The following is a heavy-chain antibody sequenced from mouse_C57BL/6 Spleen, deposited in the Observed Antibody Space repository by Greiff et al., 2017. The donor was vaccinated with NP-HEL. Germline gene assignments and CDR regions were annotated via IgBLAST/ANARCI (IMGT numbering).Heavy chain of an antibody. J-gene: IGHJ3*01. V-gene: IGHV1-26*01. CDR3: APANWDDWFAY. CDR2: INPNNGGT. D-gene: IGHD4-1*01. CDR1: GYTFTDYY. Sequence: EVQLQQSGPELVKPGASVKISCKASGYTFTDYYMNWVKQSHGKSLEWIGDINPNNGGTSYNQKFKGKATLTVDKSSSTAYMELRSLTSEDSAVYYCAPANWDDWFAYWGQGTLVTVSA.